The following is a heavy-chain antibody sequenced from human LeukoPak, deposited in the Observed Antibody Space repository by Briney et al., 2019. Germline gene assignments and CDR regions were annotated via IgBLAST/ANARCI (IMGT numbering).Heavy chain of an antibody. Sequence: PGGSLRLSCAASGFTFSSYWMHWVRQAPGKGLVWVSRINSDGSSTSYADSVKSRFTISRDNAKNTLYLQMNSLRAEDTAVYYCARDFKYSGYELDYWGQGTLVTVSS. V-gene: IGHV3-74*01. CDR3: ARDFKYSGYELDY. J-gene: IGHJ4*02. D-gene: IGHD5-12*01. CDR2: INSDGSST. CDR1: GFTFSSYW.